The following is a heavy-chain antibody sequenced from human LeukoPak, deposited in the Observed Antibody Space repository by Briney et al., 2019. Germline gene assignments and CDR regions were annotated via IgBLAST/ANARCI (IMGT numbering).Heavy chain of an antibody. D-gene: IGHD3-3*01. J-gene: IGHJ4*02. Sequence: GGSLRLSCAASGFTFSSYAMSWVRQAPGKGLEWVGRINYKTNGGTADYAAPVKGRFTISRDDSKDTLYLQMNSLTTEDTDVYYCATDHRTIYGVVFPDYWGQGTLVTVSS. CDR2: INYKTNGGTA. CDR3: ATDHRTIYGVVFPDY. V-gene: IGHV3-15*01. CDR1: GFTFSSYA.